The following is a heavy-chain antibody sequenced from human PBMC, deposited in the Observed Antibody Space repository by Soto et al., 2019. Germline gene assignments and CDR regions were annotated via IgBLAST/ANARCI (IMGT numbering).Heavy chain of an antibody. CDR2: IYYRGST. CDR1: GGSMTNFY. CDR3: ARALRADY. Sequence: QVQLQESGPGLVKPSETLSLTCTVSGGSMTNFYWTWIRQPPGQGLEWIGYIYYRGSTNYNPSLKSRATMSVDTSTNQFSLKLTSATAADTAVYYCARALRADYWGQGTLVTVSS. V-gene: IGHV4-59*01. J-gene: IGHJ4*02.